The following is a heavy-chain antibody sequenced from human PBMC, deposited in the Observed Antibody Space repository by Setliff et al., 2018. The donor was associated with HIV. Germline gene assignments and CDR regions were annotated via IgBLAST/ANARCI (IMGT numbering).Heavy chain of an antibody. CDR1: GGSLRGYY. Sequence: KSSETLSLTCAVYGGSLRGYYWSWIRQPPGKGLEWIGSIYYSGSTNYNPSLKSRVTISVDTSKNQFSLKLSSVTAADTAVYYCASTYCGGDCYSRYFQHWGQGTLVTVSS. V-gene: IGHV4-59*01. J-gene: IGHJ1*01. D-gene: IGHD2-21*02. CDR3: ASTYCGGDCYSRYFQH. CDR2: IYYSGST.